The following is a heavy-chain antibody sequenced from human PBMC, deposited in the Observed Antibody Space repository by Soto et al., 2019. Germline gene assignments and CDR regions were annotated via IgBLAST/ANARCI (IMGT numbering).Heavy chain of an antibody. V-gene: IGHV1-18*01. D-gene: IGHD3-10*01. CDR2: INVYNGNT. J-gene: IGHJ5*02. CDR1: GYTFTNYG. CDR3: ARGVGSGSYYNQYNWFDP. Sequence: ASVKVSCKASGYTFTNYGISWVRQAPGQGLEWMGWINVYNGNTKYAQKVQGRVTMTTDTSTSTAYMELRSLRSDDTAAYYCARGVGSGSYYNQYNWFDPWGQGTLVNVSS.